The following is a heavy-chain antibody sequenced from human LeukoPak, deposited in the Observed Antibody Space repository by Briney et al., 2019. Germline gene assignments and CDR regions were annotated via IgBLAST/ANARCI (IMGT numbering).Heavy chain of an antibody. CDR1: GYTFTGYY. CDR2: INPNSGDT. CDR3: ARDRWVGATNTFDC. V-gene: IGHV1-2*02. D-gene: IGHD1-26*01. Sequence: VASVKVSCKASGYTFTGYYIHWVRQAPGQGLEWMGWINPNSGDTKYAQKFQGRVTMTRDTSISTAYMDLSSLRSDDAAVYYCARDRWVGATNTFDCWGQGTLVTVSS. J-gene: IGHJ4*02.